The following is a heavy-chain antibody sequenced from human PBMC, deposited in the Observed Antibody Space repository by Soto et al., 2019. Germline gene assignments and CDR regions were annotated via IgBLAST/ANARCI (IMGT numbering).Heavy chain of an antibody. V-gene: IGHV3-23*01. CDR3: AKDKRMWLRSYWYFDL. Sequence: GGSLRLSCAASGFTFSSYAMSWVRQAPGKGLEWVSAISGSGGSTYYADSVKGRFTISRDNSKNTLYLQMNSLRAEDTAVYYCAKDKRMWLRSYWYFDLWGRGTLVTVSS. CDR1: GFTFSSYA. J-gene: IGHJ2*01. D-gene: IGHD5-12*01. CDR2: ISGSGGST.